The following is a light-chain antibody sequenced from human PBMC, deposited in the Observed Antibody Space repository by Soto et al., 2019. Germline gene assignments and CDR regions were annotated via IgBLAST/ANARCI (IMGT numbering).Light chain of an antibody. Sequence: IQLTHSPSSLSASVVDIVTITCRASQDIAIYLAWYQQKPGEAPKLLIYAASTLYGGVPSRFSGSGSGTAFALTITSLQAEDFATYYCQKLRMYPSNFGGGTKVDIK. J-gene: IGKJ4*01. CDR1: QDIAIY. CDR3: QKLRMYPSN. CDR2: AAS. V-gene: IGKV1-9*01.